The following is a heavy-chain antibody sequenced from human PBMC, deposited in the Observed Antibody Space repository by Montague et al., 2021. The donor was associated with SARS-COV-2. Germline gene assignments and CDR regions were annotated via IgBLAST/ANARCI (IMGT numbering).Heavy chain of an antibody. V-gene: IGHV3-30*09. CDR3: VRASLIKARIAVAGTTVY. D-gene: IGHD6-19*01. CDR1: GFTFNNYA. CDR2: ISYDGSNK. Sequence: SLRLSCAASGFTFNNYAMRWVRQAPGKGLEWVAIISYDGSNKYYADSVKGRFAISRDNSKNTLYLQMNSLRAEDTAVYYCVRASLIKARIAVAGTTVYWGQGTLVTISS. J-gene: IGHJ4*02.